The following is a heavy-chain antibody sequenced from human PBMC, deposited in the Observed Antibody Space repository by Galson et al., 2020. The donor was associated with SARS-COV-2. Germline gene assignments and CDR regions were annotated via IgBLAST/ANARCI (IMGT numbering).Heavy chain of an antibody. CDR3: AKEINPSYYYYGMDV. CDR2: ISYDGRNT. V-gene: IGHV3-30*18. D-gene: IGHD6-6*01. Sequence: GGSLRLSCAASGFTFSNYGMHWVRQAPGKGLEWMSLISYDGRNTYYGDSVKGRFTISRDNSKNTLYLQMNSLRDEDTAVYYCAKEINPSYYYYGMDVWGQGAAVTVSS. CDR1: GFTFSNYG. J-gene: IGHJ6*02.